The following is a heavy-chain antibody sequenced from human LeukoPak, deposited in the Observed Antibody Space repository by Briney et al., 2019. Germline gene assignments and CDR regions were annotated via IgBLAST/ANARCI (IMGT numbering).Heavy chain of an antibody. CDR3: ASAMVRGVIHL. CDR2: IYYSGST. D-gene: IGHD3-10*01. Sequence: SETLSLTCTVSGGSISSYYWSWIRQPPGKGLEWIGYIYYSGSTNYNPSLKSRVAISVDTSKNQFSLKLSSVTAADTAVYYCASAMVRGVIHLWGQGTLVTVSS. CDR1: GGSISSYY. V-gene: IGHV4-59*01. J-gene: IGHJ5*02.